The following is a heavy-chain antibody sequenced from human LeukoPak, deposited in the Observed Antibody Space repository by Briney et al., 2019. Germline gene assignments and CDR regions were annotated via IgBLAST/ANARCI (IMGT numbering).Heavy chain of an antibody. CDR1: GYTFTSYG. CDR3: ARARVSYDILTGPHDY. Sequence: ASVKVSCKASGYTFTSYGISWVRQALGQGLEWMGWISAYNGNTNYAQKLQGRVTMTTDTSTSTAYMELRSLRSDDTAVYYCARARVSYDILTGPHDYWGQGTLVTVSS. CDR2: ISAYNGNT. J-gene: IGHJ4*02. D-gene: IGHD3-9*01. V-gene: IGHV1-18*01.